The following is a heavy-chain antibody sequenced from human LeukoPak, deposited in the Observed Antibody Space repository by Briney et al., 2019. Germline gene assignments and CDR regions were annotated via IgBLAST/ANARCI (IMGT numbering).Heavy chain of an antibody. V-gene: IGHV3-7*01. J-gene: IGHJ4*02. CDR2: IKEDGSEI. Sequence: GGSLRLSCAASGFTFSSYWMTWVRQAPGKGLEWVANIKEDGSEINYVDSVRGRFTVSRDNAKNSLYLQMNSLRPEDSAVYYCATVSASDGPGSAYRSLDYWGLGTLVTVSS. CDR1: GFTFSSYW. CDR3: ATVSASDGPGSAYRSLDY. D-gene: IGHD3-10*01.